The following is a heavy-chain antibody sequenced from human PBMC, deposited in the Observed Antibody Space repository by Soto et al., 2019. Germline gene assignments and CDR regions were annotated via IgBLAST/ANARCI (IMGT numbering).Heavy chain of an antibody. J-gene: IGHJ4*02. CDR3: VKGPGSGPPYYCDA. V-gene: IGHV3-23*01. Sequence: EVQLLESGGGLIQPGGSLRLSCAASGFKFNNYAMTWVRQAPGKGLEWVSGITNGGGKTYHADSVQGRLTISRDNSKNMLYLQMNSLRAVDTALYYWVKGPGSGPPYYCDAWGQGTLVTVSS. CDR2: ITNGGGKT. CDR1: GFKFNNYA. D-gene: IGHD6-25*01.